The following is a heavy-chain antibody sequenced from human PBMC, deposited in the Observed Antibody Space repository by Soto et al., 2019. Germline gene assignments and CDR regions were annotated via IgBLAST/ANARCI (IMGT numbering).Heavy chain of an antibody. CDR2: ISYGGST. CDR1: GGSINSCGYC. D-gene: IGHD5-18*01. CDR3: SRGILV. J-gene: IGHJ4*02. V-gene: IGHV4-31*03. Sequence: QVQLQESGPGLVKPSQTLSLTCTVSGGSINSCGYCWSWIRQHPGKGLDWIGCISYGGSTSYNPSLKSRVTISVDTSKNQFSLKLTSVTAADTAVYSCSRGILVWGQGALITVSS.